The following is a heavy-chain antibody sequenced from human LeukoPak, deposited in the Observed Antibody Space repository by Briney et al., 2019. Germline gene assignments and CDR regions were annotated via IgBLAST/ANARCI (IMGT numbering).Heavy chain of an antibody. CDR3: AKWGGIVVGGDAFDI. Sequence: GGSLRLSCAASGFTFSSYGMHWVRQAPGKGLEWVAFIRYDGSNKHYADSVKGRFTISRDNSKNTLYLQMNSLRAEDTAVYYCAKWGGIVVGGDAFDIWGQGTMVTVSS. CDR2: IRYDGSNK. V-gene: IGHV3-30*02. D-gene: IGHD3-22*01. CDR1: GFTFSSYG. J-gene: IGHJ3*02.